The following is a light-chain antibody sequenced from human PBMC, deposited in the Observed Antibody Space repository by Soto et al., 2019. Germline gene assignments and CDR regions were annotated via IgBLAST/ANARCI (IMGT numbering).Light chain of an antibody. J-gene: IGKJ1*01. CDR1: QNIRSY. CDR2: TAS. CDR3: QQSYSSPQT. Sequence: DIQMTQSPSSLSASVGDRVTITCQSSQNIRSYLNWYQQKLGRAPKLLIYTASNLQSGVPSRFSGCGSGTDFTLTISSLQPEDFAIYYCQQSYSSPQTFGQGTKVEIK. V-gene: IGKV1-39*01.